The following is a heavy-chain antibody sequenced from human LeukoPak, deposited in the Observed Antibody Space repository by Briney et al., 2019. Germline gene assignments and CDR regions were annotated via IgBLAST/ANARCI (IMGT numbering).Heavy chain of an antibody. Sequence: PGGSLRLSCAAPGSTFSSYAMHWVRQAPGKGLEWVAVISYDGSNKYYADSVKGRFTISRDNSKNTLYLQMNSLRAEDTAVYYCARAPYSGSPLDYWGQGTLVTVSS. D-gene: IGHD1-26*01. V-gene: IGHV3-30*04. CDR2: ISYDGSNK. J-gene: IGHJ4*02. CDR1: GSTFSSYA. CDR3: ARAPYSGSPLDY.